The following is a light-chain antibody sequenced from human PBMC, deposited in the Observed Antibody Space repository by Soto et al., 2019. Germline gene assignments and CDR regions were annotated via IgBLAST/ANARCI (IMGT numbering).Light chain of an antibody. CDR2: EGS. CDR1: SSDVGSYNF. J-gene: IGLJ1*01. Sequence: QSVLTQPASVSGSPGQSITISCTGTSSDVGSYNFVSWYQQHPGKAPKVMIYEGSKRPSGVSNRFSGSKSGNTASLTISGLQDDDAADYYCCSYAGSSTWVFGTGTKVTVL. CDR3: CSYAGSSTWV. V-gene: IGLV2-23*01.